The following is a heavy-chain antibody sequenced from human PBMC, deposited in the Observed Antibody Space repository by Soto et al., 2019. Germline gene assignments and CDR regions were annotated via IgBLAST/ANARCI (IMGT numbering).Heavy chain of an antibody. Sequence: QVQLVESGGGVVQPGRSLRLSCAASGFTFSKYGFHWVRQAPRKGLEWVAVIVNDGSEKYHADSVEGRFTISRDNSKDTLFLQMNSLRAEDTAVYYCARDDAFQNENGFDIWGQGTMVTVSS. CDR3: ARDDAFQNENGFDI. J-gene: IGHJ3*02. CDR2: IVNDGSEK. V-gene: IGHV3-33*01. D-gene: IGHD1-1*01. CDR1: GFTFSKYG.